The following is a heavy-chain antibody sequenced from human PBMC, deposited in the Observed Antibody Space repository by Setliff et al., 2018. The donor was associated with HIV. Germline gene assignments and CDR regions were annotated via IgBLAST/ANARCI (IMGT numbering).Heavy chain of an antibody. Sequence: ASVKVSCKASGYTFTSYHIHWVRQAPGQGLEWMGVINPSGGSTSYAQKFQGRVTMTRGTSSGTVYMELSGLRFEDTAMYYCATGAWDHWGQGTLVTVSS. CDR3: ATGAWDH. J-gene: IGHJ4*02. V-gene: IGHV1-46*01. CDR1: GYTFTSYH. CDR2: INPSGGST.